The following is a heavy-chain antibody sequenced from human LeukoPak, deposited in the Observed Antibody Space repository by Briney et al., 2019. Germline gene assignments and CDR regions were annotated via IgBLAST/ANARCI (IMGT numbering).Heavy chain of an antibody. J-gene: IGHJ4*02. V-gene: IGHV3-48*01. CDR2: ISSSGSAI. D-gene: IGHD2-15*01. CDR1: GFPLSSYS. Sequence: GGSLRLSCEASGFPLSSYSINWVRQAPGKGLEWVSYISSSGSAIYYVDSVKGRFTVSRDNAKNSLFLQMNSPRAEDTAVYYCVRVKGSYFDYWGQGALVTVSS. CDR3: VRVKGSYFDY.